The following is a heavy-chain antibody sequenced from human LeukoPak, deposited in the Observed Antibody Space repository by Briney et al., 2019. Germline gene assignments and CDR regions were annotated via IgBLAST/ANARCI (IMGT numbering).Heavy chain of an antibody. CDR1: GYTFTSYA. D-gene: IGHD3-10*01. CDR2: ISAYNGNT. Sequence: ASVKVSCKASGYTFTSYAMNWVRQAPGQGLEWMGWISAYNGNTNYAQKLQGRVTMTTDTSTSTAYMELRSLRSDDTAVYYCARDARRITMVRGIDYWGQGTLVTVSS. J-gene: IGHJ4*02. CDR3: ARDARRITMVRGIDY. V-gene: IGHV1-18*01.